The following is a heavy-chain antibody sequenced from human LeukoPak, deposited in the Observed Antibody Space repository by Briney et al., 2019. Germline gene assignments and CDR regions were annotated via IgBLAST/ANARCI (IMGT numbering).Heavy chain of an antibody. V-gene: IGHV3-13*04. CDR1: GFTFSSYD. D-gene: IGHD2-15*01. CDR3: ARDRGGRGMDV. Sequence: GGSLRLSCAASGFTFSSYDMRWVRQATGKGLEWVSAIGTAGDTYYPGSVKGRFTISRENAKNSLYLQMNSLRAGDTAVYYCARDRGGRGMDVWGQGTTVTVSS. CDR2: IGTAGDT. J-gene: IGHJ6*02.